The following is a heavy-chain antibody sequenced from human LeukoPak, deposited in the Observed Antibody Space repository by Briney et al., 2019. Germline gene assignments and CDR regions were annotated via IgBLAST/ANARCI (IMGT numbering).Heavy chain of an antibody. CDR1: GYTFTDYY. V-gene: IGHV1-2*02. Sequence: ASVKVSCKASGYTFTDYYINWVRQAPGQGLEWMGWINPISGGTNYAQKFQGRVTMTGDTSITTAYMEVSGLRSDDTAVYYCAVKVPDWDAFHFWGQGTMLTVSS. D-gene: IGHD3-9*01. CDR3: AVKVPDWDAFHF. J-gene: IGHJ3*01. CDR2: INPISGGT.